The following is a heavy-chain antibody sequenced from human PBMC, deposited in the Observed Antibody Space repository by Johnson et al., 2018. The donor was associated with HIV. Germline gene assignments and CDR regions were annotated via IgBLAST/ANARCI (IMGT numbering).Heavy chain of an antibody. CDR2: ISYDGSNK. CDR1: GFTFSSYG. D-gene: IGHD1-26*01. CDR3: VKGVVGAEDVFDI. J-gene: IGHJ3*02. Sequence: QLVESGGGVVQPGRSLRLSCAASGFTFSSYGMHWVRQAPGKGLEWVAVISYDGSNKYYADSVKGRFTISRDNSKNTLYLQMNSLRAEDTAVYYCVKGVVGAEDVFDIWGQGTMVTVSS. V-gene: IGHV3-30*18.